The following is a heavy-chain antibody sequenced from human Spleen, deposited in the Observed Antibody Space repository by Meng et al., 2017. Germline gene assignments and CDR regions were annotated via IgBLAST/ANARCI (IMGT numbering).Heavy chain of an antibody. CDR3: AKGTLKLGRGGFFDF. CDR1: GFTFSSYA. V-gene: IGHV3-30*04. Sequence: GESLKISCAASGFTFSSYAMHWVRQAPGKGLEWVAVISYDGSNKYYADSVKGRFTISRDNAKNSLYLQINSRRVEDTGVYYCAKGTLKLGRGGFFDFWGQGTLVTVSS. CDR2: ISYDGSNK. D-gene: IGHD7-27*01. J-gene: IGHJ4*02.